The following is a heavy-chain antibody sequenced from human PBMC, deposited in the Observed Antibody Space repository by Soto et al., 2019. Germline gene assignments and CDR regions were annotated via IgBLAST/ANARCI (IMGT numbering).Heavy chain of an antibody. CDR2: IYYSGST. CDR3: ARRRSGSPPAFDI. D-gene: IGHD3-10*01. V-gene: IGHV4-59*08. Sequence: SETLSLTCTVSGGSISSYYWSWIRQPPGKGLEWIGYIYYSGSTNYNPSLKSRVTISVDTSKNQFSLKLSSVTAADTAVYYCARRRSGSPPAFDIWGQGTMVTVSS. J-gene: IGHJ3*02. CDR1: GGSISSYY.